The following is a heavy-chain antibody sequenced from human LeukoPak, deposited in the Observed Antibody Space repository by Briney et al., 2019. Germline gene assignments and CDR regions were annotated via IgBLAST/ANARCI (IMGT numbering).Heavy chain of an antibody. J-gene: IGHJ3*02. D-gene: IGHD3-10*01. V-gene: IGHV3-23*01. CDR2: ISGSGGSK. Sequence: GGSLRLSCAASGFTYSGFAMTWVRQAPGKGLEWVSTISGSGGSKYYADSVKGRFTISRDNSKNTLYLQMNSLRAEDTAVYYCARDGETLGLAFDIWGQGTMVTVSS. CDR3: ARDGETLGLAFDI. CDR1: GFTYSGFA.